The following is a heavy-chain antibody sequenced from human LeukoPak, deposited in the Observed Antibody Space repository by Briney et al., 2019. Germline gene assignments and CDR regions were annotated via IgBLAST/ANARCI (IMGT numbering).Heavy chain of an antibody. CDR3: ARGGYSYGPRSFDY. V-gene: IGHV4-34*01. D-gene: IGHD5-18*01. CDR2: INHSGST. CDR1: GGSFSGYY. J-gene: IGHJ4*02. Sequence: SETLSLTCAVYGGSFSGYYWSWIRQPPGKGLEWSGEINHSGSTNYNPSLKSRVTISVDPSKNQFSLKLSSVTAADTAVYYCARGGYSYGPRSFDYWGQGTLVTVSS.